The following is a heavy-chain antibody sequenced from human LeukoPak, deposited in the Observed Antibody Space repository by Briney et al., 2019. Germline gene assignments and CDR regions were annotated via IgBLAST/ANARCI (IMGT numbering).Heavy chain of an antibody. Sequence: GGSLRLSCAASGFTFSSYAMSWVRQAPGKALEWVSAISGSGGSTYYADSVKGRFTISRDNSKNTLYLQMNSLRAEDTAVYYCAKEKLDYSNIRYFDYWGQGTLVTVSS. V-gene: IGHV3-23*01. CDR1: GFTFSSYA. CDR3: AKEKLDYSNIRYFDY. J-gene: IGHJ4*02. CDR2: ISGSGGST. D-gene: IGHD4-11*01.